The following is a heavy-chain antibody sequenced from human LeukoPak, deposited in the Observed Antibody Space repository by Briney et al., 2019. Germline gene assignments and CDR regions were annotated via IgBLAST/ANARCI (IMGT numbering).Heavy chain of an antibody. CDR3: AGISSGPSRYYYYYYMDV. D-gene: IGHD6-19*01. V-gene: IGHV3-7*01. Sequence: PGGSLRLSCAASGFTFSSYWMSWVRQAPGKGLEWVANIKQDGSEKYYVDSVKGRFTISRDNAKNSLYLQMNSLRAEYTAVYYCAGISSGPSRYYYYYYMDVWGKGTTVTISS. CDR1: GFTFSSYW. CDR2: IKQDGSEK. J-gene: IGHJ6*03.